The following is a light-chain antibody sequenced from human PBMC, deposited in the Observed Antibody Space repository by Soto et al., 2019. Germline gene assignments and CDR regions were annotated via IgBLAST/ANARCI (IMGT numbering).Light chain of an antibody. CDR1: QDISNS. V-gene: IGKV1-33*01. CDR3: QQCDNMPYT. Sequence: DIQMTQSPSSLSASIGDRVTITCQASQDISNSLNWYQQRPGKAPNLLIVEASNLETGVPSRFSGSGSGADFTLTISSLQPEDFDTYYCQQCDNMPYTFGPGTKLEI. J-gene: IGKJ2*01. CDR2: EAS.